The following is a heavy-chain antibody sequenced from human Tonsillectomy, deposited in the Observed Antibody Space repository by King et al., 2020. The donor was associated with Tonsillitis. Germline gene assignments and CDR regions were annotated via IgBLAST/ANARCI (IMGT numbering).Heavy chain of an antibody. J-gene: IGHJ4*02. Sequence: VQLQQWGAGLLKPSETLSLTCAIYGGSFSGYYWSWIRQPPGKGLEWIGEINHSGGTNYNPSLKSRVSISVDTSKHQFSLTLSSVIAADKAVYYCATVRVDITVPTYFDYWGQGTLVTVSS. CDR2: INHSGGT. V-gene: IGHV4-34*01. D-gene: IGHD5-12*01. CDR3: ATVRVDITVPTYFDY. CDR1: GGSFSGYY.